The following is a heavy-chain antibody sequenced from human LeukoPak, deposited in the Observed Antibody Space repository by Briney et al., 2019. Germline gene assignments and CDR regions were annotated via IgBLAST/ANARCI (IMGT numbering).Heavy chain of an antibody. Sequence: GGSLRLSCAASGFTFSNAWMSWVRQAPGKGLEWVGRIKSKTDGGTTDYAAPVKGRFTISRDDSKNTLYLQMNSLKTEDTAVYYCTTDPHDYGDYFSPENFDYWGQGTLVTVSS. CDR3: TTDPHDYGDYFSPENFDY. CDR1: GFTFSNAW. CDR2: IKSKTDGGTT. J-gene: IGHJ4*02. D-gene: IGHD4-17*01. V-gene: IGHV3-15*01.